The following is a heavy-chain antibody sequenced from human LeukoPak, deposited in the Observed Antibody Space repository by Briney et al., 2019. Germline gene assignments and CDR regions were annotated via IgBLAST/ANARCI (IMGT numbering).Heavy chain of an antibody. J-gene: IGHJ6*04. V-gene: IGHV3-48*04. CDR1: GFTFSAFS. Sequence: GGSLRLSCATSGFTFSAFSMNWVRQAPGKGLEWVSYISSSGSTIYYADSVKGRFTISRDNAKNSLYLQMNSLRAEDTAVYYCARDLAAARGYYYYYGMDVWGKGTTVTVSS. CDR3: ARDLAAARGYYYYYGMDV. CDR2: ISSSGSTI. D-gene: IGHD6-13*01.